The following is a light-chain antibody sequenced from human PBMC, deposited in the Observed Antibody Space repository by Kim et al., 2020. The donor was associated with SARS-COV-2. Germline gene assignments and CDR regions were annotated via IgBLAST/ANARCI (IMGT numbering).Light chain of an antibody. CDR1: ALGENY. J-gene: IGLJ2*01. CDR3: LSGDEDNRV. CDR2: GDT. V-gene: IGLV3-22*01. Sequence: PGQTSRXTCSGVALGENYAXLYXQKPGQAPELVIYGDTERSPGVPERFSGSTSGNTTTLTISRVLXXDEADYYCLSGDEDNRVFGGGTQLTVL.